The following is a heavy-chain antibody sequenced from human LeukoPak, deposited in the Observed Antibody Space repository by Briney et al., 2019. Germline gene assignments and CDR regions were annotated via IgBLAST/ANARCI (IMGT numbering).Heavy chain of an antibody. Sequence: SETLSLTCTVSGGSISGGSYYWSWIRQPAGKGLEWIGRIYTSGSTNYNPSLKSRVTISVDTSKNQFSLKLSSVTAADTAVYYCAREVWSSGFVGSDFWGQGTLVTVSS. D-gene: IGHD3-22*01. CDR3: AREVWSSGFVGSDF. CDR1: GGSISGGSYY. J-gene: IGHJ4*02. CDR2: IYTSGST. V-gene: IGHV4-61*02.